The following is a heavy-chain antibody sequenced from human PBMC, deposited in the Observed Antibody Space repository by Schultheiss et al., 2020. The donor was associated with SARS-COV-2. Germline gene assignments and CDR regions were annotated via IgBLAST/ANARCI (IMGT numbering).Heavy chain of an antibody. D-gene: IGHD7-27*01. Sequence: GGSLRLSCAASGFTVSSNYMSWVRQAPGKGLEWVSYISSSSSYTNYADSVKGRFTISRDNAKNSLYLQMNSLRAEDTAVYYCARDGNWGLDYWGQGTLVTVSS. CDR1: GFTVSSNY. CDR2: ISSSSSYT. V-gene: IGHV3-11*06. CDR3: ARDGNWGLDY. J-gene: IGHJ4*02.